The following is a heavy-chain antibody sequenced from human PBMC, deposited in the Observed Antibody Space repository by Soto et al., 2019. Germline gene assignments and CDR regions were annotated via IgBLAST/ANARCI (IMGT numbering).Heavy chain of an antibody. J-gene: IGHJ4*02. CDR3: ARDIEAAGLFFDY. CDR1: GFSFSTYG. CDR2: ISNDGSNK. D-gene: IGHD6-13*01. V-gene: IGHV3-30*03. Sequence: PEGSLRLSCAASGFSFSTYGMHWVRQAPGKGLEWVAFISNDGSNKYYADSVKGRFTISRDNSKNTLYLQMNSLRAEDTAVYYCARDIEAAGLFFDYWGQGSLVTVSS.